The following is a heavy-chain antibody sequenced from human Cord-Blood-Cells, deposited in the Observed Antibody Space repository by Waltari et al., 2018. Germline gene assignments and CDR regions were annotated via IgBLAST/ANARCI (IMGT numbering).Heavy chain of an antibody. V-gene: IGHV4-38-2*02. CDR3: ARAYSNWFDP. Sequence: QVQLQESGPGLVKPSETLSLTCTVSGYSISSGYYWGWIRQPPGKGLEGIGSIYHSGRTSCHPSLKGRGTISVDPSRNQFSLKLSSVTAADTAVYYCARAYSNWFDPWGQGTLVTVSS. D-gene: IGHD4-4*01. CDR1: GYSISSGYY. J-gene: IGHJ5*02. CDR2: IYHSGRT.